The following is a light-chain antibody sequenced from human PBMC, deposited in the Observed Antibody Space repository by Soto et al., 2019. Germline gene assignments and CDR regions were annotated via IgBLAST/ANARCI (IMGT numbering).Light chain of an antibody. Sequence: DVQMTHSPSSLSASVGDRVTITCQASQDVSNYLAWYQQTPGNAPKLLIYDASNLETGVPSRVSGGGSGTHFTFTISSLQPEDIATYYCQQYDNLPLTFGGGTKVDIK. CDR3: QQYDNLPLT. CDR2: DAS. J-gene: IGKJ4*01. V-gene: IGKV1-33*01. CDR1: QDVSNY.